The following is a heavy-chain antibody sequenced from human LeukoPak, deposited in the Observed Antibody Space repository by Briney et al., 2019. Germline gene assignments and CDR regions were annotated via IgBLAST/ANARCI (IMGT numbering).Heavy chain of an antibody. D-gene: IGHD5-18*01. V-gene: IGHV3-33*01. CDR1: GLNFRSSG. Sequence: GGSLRLSCVASGLNFRSSGMHWVRQAPGKGLEWVAVIYYDGSNTYYGDSVKGRFSISRDNSKNTVFLQMNSLRAEDTAVYYCARDKGYSYGIDYWGQGTLVTVSS. CDR3: ARDKGYSYGIDY. CDR2: IYYDGSNT. J-gene: IGHJ4*02.